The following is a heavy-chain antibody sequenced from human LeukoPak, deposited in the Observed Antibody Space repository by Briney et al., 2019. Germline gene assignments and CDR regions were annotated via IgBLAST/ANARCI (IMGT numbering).Heavy chain of an antibody. J-gene: IGHJ4*02. CDR2: IYYSGST. CDR1: GYSISNGFY. V-gene: IGHV4-38-2*02. Sequence: SETLSLTCTVSGYSISNGFYWAWIRQPPGKGLEWIGYIYYSGSTNYNPSLKSRVTISVDTSKNQFSLKLSSVTAADTAVYYCARRNYSSSFDYWGQGTLVTVSS. CDR3: ARRNYSSSFDY. D-gene: IGHD6-13*01.